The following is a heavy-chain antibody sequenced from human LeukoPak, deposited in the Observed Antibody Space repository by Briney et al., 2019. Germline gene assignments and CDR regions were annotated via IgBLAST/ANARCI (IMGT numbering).Heavy chain of an antibody. CDR2: IHQDGNEK. V-gene: IGHV3-7*04. D-gene: IGHD2-21*02. Sequence: GGSLRLCCAASGFTFRAYWMSWVRQAPGKGLEWVANIHQDGNEKYYVDSVKGRFTISRDNAKNSLYLQMNSLRVEDTAVYYCARGDDFSGDYWGQGTLVTVSS. CDR1: GFTFRAYW. CDR3: ARGDDFSGDY. J-gene: IGHJ4*02.